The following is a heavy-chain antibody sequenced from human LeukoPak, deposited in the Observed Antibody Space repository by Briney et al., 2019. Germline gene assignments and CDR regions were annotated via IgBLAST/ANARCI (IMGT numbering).Heavy chain of an antibody. Sequence: SVKVSCKASGGTFSSYAISWVRQAPGQGLEWMGRIIPIFGTANCAQKFQGRVTITTDESTSTAYMELSSLRSEDTAVYYCASRYYYDSSEDIWSQGTMVTVSS. D-gene: IGHD3-22*01. CDR2: IIPIFGTA. CDR3: ASRYYYDSSEDI. CDR1: GGTFSSYA. J-gene: IGHJ3*02. V-gene: IGHV1-69*05.